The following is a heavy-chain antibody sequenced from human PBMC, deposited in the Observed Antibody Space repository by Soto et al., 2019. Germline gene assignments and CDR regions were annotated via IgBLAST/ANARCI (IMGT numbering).Heavy chain of an antibody. V-gene: IGHV1-18*01. CDR2: INVYNGNT. CDR1: GYTFTSYS. D-gene: IGHD3-10*01. J-gene: IGHJ4*02. CDR3: AKDSSASATSYSFDY. Sequence: VKVSCKASGYTFTSYSISWVRQAPGQGLEWMGWINVYNGNTKYAQKFQGRVTMTTDTSTSTVYMELRSLRSDDTAVYFCAKDSSASATSYSFDYWGQGTLVTVSS.